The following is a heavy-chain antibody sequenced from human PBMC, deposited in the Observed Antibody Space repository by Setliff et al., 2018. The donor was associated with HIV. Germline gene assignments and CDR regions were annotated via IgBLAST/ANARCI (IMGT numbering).Heavy chain of an antibody. CDR1: GGLISSHIYQ. V-gene: IGHV4-39*01. D-gene: IGHD7-27*01. J-gene: IGHJ5*02. Sequence: PSETLSLTCIVSGGLISSHIYQWGWIRQPPGKGLEWIGSIYYSGTTYYNPSLKSRLTISIDTSMNQFSLRLNALTAAGTAVYYCARLGGNWGYWFDPWSQGTLVTVSS. CDR2: IYYSGTT. CDR3: ARLGGNWGYWFDP.